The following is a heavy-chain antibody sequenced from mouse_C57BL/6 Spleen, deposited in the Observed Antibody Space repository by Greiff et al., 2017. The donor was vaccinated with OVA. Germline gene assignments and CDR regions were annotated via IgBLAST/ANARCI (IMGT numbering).Heavy chain of an antibody. D-gene: IGHD1-1*01. CDR3: ARSYYYGRSPEFAY. J-gene: IGHJ3*01. CDR1: GYTFTSYW. CDR2: IYPSDSET. Sequence: VQLQQPGAELVRPGSSVKLSCKASGYTFTSYWMDWVKQRPGQGLEWIGNIYPSDSETHYNQKFKDKATLTVDKSSSTAYMQLSSLTSEDSAVYYCARSYYYGRSPEFAYWGQGTLVTVSA. V-gene: IGHV1-61*01.